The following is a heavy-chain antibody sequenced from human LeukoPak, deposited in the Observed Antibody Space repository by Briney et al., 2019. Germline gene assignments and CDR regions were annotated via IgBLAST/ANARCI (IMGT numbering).Heavy chain of an antibody. CDR1: GFTFSSYS. Sequence: GGSLRLSCAASGFTFSSYSMNWVRQAPGKGLEWVSYISSSGSTIYYADSVKGRFTISRDNAKNSLYLQMNSLGAEDTAVYYCARDLGGYSYGSHFDYWGQGTLVTVSS. J-gene: IGHJ4*02. CDR3: ARDLGGYSYGSHFDY. CDR2: ISSSGSTI. V-gene: IGHV3-48*04. D-gene: IGHD5-18*01.